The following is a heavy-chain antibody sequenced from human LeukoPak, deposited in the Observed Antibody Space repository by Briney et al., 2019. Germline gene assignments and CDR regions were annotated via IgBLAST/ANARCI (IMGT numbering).Heavy chain of an antibody. CDR3: ARGAMVVLD. D-gene: IGHD5-18*01. V-gene: IGHV3-48*01. CDR1: GFTFSSYS. Sequence: GGSLRLSCAASGFTFSSYSMNWVRQAPGKGLEWVSYISSSSSTIYYADSVKGRFTISRDNAKNSLYLQMYSLRAEDTAVYYCARGAMVVLDWGQGTLVTVSS. J-gene: IGHJ4*02. CDR2: ISSSSSTI.